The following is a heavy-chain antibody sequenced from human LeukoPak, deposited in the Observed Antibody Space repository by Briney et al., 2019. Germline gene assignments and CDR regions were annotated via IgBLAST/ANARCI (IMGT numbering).Heavy chain of an antibody. D-gene: IGHD3-22*01. CDR1: GFTFSSYA. CDR3: AKDKTNSGYSPFDY. V-gene: IGHV3-23*01. CDR2: ISGSGGST. Sequence: GGSLRLSCAASGFTFSSYAMGWVRQAPGKGLEWVSAISGSGGSTYYADSVKGRFTISRDNSKSTLYLQMNSLRAEDTAVYYCAKDKTNSGYSPFDYWGQGTLVTVSS. J-gene: IGHJ4*02.